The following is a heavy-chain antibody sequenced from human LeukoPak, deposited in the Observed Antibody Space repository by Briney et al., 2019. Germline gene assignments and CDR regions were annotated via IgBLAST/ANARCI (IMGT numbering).Heavy chain of an antibody. CDR2: ISGDSDHT. V-gene: IGHV3-23*01. Sequence: GALRLSCVASGFTFSDYIMCWVRQAPGKGLEWVSGISGDSDHTYYADSVKGRFTISRDNSKNTLSLQMSGLRAEDTAIYYCAKPATISPRDYWGQGTLVSVSS. CDR3: AKPATISPRDY. J-gene: IGHJ4*02. D-gene: IGHD4/OR15-4a*01. CDR1: GFTFSDYI.